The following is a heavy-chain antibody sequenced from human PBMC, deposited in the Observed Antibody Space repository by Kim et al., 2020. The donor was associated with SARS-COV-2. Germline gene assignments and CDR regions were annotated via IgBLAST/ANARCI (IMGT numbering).Heavy chain of an antibody. CDR2: INHSGST. V-gene: IGHV4-34*01. CDR1: GGSFSGYY. D-gene: IGHD6-13*01. Sequence: SETLSLTCAVYGGSFSGYYWSWIRQPPGKGLEWIGEINHSGSTNYNPSLKSRVTISVDTSKNQFSLKLSSVTAADTAVYYCARGRYSSSLRFDHWGQGTLVTVSS. J-gene: IGHJ4*02. CDR3: ARGRYSSSLRFDH.